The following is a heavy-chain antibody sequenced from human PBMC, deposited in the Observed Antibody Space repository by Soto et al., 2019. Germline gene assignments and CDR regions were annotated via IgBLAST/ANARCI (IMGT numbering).Heavy chain of an antibody. CDR2: IWYDGSNK. J-gene: IGHJ6*02. CDR3: ARDGPHAVATISDYYYYGMDV. Sequence: GGSLRLSCAASGFTFSSYGMHWVRQAPGKGLEWVAVIWYDGSNKYYADSVKGRFTISRDNSKNTLYLQMNSLRAEDTVVYYCARDGPHAVATISDYYYYGMDVWGQGNTVTVSS. CDR1: GFTFSSYG. D-gene: IGHD5-12*01. V-gene: IGHV3-33*01.